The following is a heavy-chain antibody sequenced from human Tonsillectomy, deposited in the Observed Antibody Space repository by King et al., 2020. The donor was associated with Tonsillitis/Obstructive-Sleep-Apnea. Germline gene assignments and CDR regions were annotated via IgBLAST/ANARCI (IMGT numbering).Heavy chain of an antibody. CDR2: ISWNSGSI. V-gene: IGHV3-9*01. CDR1: GFTFDDYA. D-gene: IGHD3-16*01. Sequence: VQLVESGGGLVQPGRSLRLSCAASGFTFDDYAMHWVRQAPGKGLEWVSGISWNSGSIGYADSVKGRFTISRDNAKNSLYLQMNSLRAEDTALYYCAKDGGWGQQTFDYWGKGPLVPVS. CDR3: AKDGGWGQQTFDY. J-gene: IGHJ4*02.